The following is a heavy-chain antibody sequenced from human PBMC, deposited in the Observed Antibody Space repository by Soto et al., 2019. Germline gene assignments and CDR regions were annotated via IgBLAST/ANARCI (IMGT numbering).Heavy chain of an antibody. CDR3: ARDAVLVPAAIPYYYYGTDV. J-gene: IGHJ6*02. V-gene: IGHV3-7*01. CDR1: GFTFSRYW. D-gene: IGHD2-2*01. Sequence: GGSLRLSCAAAGFTFSRYWMSWLRQAPGKWLEWVANITQDGSEKNFVGSVKGRFTISRDNAKSSLYLKMNSLRAEDTAVYYCARDAVLVPAAIPYYYYGTDVWGQGXTVTVYS. CDR2: ITQDGSEK.